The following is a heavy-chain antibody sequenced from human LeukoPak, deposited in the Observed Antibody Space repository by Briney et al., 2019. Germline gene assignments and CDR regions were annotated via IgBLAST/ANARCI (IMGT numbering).Heavy chain of an antibody. CDR1: GFTFSSYA. CDR2: ISGSGGST. Sequence: GRSLRLSCAASGFTFSSYAMSWVRQAPGKGLEWVSAISGSGGSTYYADSVKGRFTISRDNSKNTLYLQMNSLRVEDTAVYYCANSVVAATTVFYFDYWGQGTLVTVSS. D-gene: IGHD2-15*01. CDR3: ANSVVAATTVFYFDY. V-gene: IGHV3-23*01. J-gene: IGHJ4*02.